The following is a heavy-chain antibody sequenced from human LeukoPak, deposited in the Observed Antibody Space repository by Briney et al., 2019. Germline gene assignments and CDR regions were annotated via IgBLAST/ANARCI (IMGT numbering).Heavy chain of an antibody. D-gene: IGHD5-18*01. J-gene: IGHJ4*02. CDR2: IISSGSTI. Sequence: PGGSLRLSCAVSGFTFSRYWMSWVRQAPGKGLEWVSYIISSGSTIYYAGSVKGRFTISRDNAKNSLYLQMNSLRAEDTAVYYCAGEDTAMVLGLRFDYWGQGTLVTVSS. CDR3: AGEDTAMVLGLRFDY. CDR1: GFTFSRYW. V-gene: IGHV3-48*03.